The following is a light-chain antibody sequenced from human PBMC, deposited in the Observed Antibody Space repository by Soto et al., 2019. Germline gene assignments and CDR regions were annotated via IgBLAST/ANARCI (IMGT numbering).Light chain of an antibody. CDR1: SSDVGSYNL. CDR2: EGS. J-gene: IGLJ3*02. V-gene: IGLV2-23*01. Sequence: QSVLTQPASVSGSPGQSITISCTGSSSDVGSYNLVSWHQQYPGKAPKLMIYEGSKRPSGVSNRFSVSKSGNTASLTISGLQAEDEADYYCCSYAGSSTLVFGGGTKLTVL. CDR3: CSYAGSSTLV.